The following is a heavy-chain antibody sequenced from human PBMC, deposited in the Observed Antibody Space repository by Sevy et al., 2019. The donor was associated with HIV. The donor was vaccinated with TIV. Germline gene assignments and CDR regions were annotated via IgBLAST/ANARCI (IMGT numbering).Heavy chain of an antibody. J-gene: IGHJ4*02. CDR1: GFTFSNAW. CDR3: TPGGRQFDY. CDR2: IKGKPDGGTT. V-gene: IGHV3-15*01. Sequence: GGSLRLSFAASGFTFSNAWMTWVRQAQGKGLEGVGRIKGKPDGGTTDYAAPVKGRFTISRDDSKNTLYLQMNSLRTEDTAVYYCTPGGRQFDYWGQGTLVTVSS.